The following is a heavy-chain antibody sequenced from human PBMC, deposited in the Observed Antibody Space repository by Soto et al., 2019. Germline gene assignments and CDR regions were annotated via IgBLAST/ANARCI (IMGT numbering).Heavy chain of an antibody. Sequence: LSLTCTVSGGSISSGGYYWSWIRQHPGKGLEWIGYIYYSGSTYYNPSLKSRVTISVDTSKNQFSLKLSSVTAADTAVYYCASQTSNYYDSSGYYFDYWGQGTLVTVSS. D-gene: IGHD3-22*01. V-gene: IGHV4-31*03. J-gene: IGHJ4*02. CDR1: GGSISSGGYY. CDR3: ASQTSNYYDSSGYYFDY. CDR2: IYYSGST.